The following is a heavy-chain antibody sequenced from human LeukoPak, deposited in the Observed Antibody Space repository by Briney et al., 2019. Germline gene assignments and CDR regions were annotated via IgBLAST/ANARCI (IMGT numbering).Heavy chain of an antibody. CDR2: INPNSGGT. CDR1: GYTFTGYY. CDR3: AISYYYDSSGPPSIDY. Sequence: ASVKVSCKASGYTFTGYYMHWVRQAPGQGLEWMGWINPNSGGTNYAQKFQGRVTMTRDTSISTAYMELSRLRSDDTAVYYCAISYYYDSSGPPSIDYWGQGTLVTVSS. J-gene: IGHJ4*02. V-gene: IGHV1-2*02. D-gene: IGHD3-22*01.